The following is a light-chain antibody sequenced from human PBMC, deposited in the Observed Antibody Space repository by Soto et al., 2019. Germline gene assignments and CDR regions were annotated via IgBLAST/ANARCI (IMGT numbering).Light chain of an antibody. CDR3: SSYTSSSTNV. V-gene: IGLV2-14*01. Sequence: QSALTQPASVSGSPGQSITISCTGTSSDVGGYNYVSWYQQHPGKAPKLMIYDVSNRPWGVSNRFSGSKSGNTASLTISGLQAEDEADYYCSSYTSSSTNVFGTGTKLTVL. CDR1: SSDVGGYNY. J-gene: IGLJ1*01. CDR2: DVS.